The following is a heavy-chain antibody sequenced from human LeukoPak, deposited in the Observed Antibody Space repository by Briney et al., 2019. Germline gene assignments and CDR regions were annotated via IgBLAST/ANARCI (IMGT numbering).Heavy chain of an antibody. V-gene: IGHV1-69*05. Sequence: ASVKVSCKASGGTFSSYAISWVRQAPGQGLEWMGGIIPIFGTANYAQKFQGRVTITTDESASTAYMELSSLRSEDTAVYYCARHAMRLYYFDYWGQGTLVTVSS. J-gene: IGHJ4*02. CDR2: IIPIFGTA. D-gene: IGHD2-15*01. CDR3: ARHAMRLYYFDY. CDR1: GGTFSSYA.